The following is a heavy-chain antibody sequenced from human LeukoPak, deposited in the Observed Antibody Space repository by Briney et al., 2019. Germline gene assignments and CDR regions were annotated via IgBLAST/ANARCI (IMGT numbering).Heavy chain of an antibody. CDR1: GFTFDDYA. CDR2: ISWDGGST. D-gene: IGHD6-13*01. CDR3: AKDKRGAPRAAAGIGVMD. Sequence: GGSLRLSCAASGFTFDDYAMHWVRHAPGKGLEGVSLISWDGGSTYYADSVKGRFTISRDNSKYSLYLQMNSLRAEDTALYYCAKDKRGAPRAAAGIGVMDWGQGTLVTVSS. V-gene: IGHV3-43D*03. J-gene: IGHJ4*02.